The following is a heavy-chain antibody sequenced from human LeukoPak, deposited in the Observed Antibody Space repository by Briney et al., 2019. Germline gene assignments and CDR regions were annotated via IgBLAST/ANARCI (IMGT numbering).Heavy chain of an antibody. CDR3: ASQVYYGMDV. Sequence: GGSLRLSCAASGFSFSSYSMNWVRQAPGKGLEWVSYISSSSSIIYYADSVKGRFTISRDNAKNSLYLQVNSLRDKDTAVYYCASQVYYGMDVWGQGTTVTVSS. V-gene: IGHV3-48*02. CDR1: GFSFSSYS. J-gene: IGHJ6*02. CDR2: ISSSSSII.